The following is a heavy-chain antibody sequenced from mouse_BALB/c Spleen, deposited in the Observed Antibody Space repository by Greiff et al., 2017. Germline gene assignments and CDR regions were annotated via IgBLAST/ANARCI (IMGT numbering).Heavy chain of an antibody. CDR1: GFSLTSYG. Sequence: VQVVESGPGLVQPSQSLSITCTVSGFSLTSYGVHWVRQSPGKGLEWLGVIWSGGSTDYNAAFISRLSISKDNSKSQVFFKMNSLQANDTAIYYCARNGRVLSGHAMDYWGQGTSVTVSS. D-gene: IGHD2-14*01. J-gene: IGHJ4*01. CDR3: ARNGRVLSGHAMDY. CDR2: IWSGGST. V-gene: IGHV2-2*02.